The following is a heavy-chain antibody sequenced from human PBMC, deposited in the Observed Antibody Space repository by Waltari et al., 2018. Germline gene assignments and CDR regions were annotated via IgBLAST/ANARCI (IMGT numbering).Heavy chain of an antibody. D-gene: IGHD5-12*01. Sequence: VQLVQSGAEVKKPGATVKISCKASGGTFSSYAISWVRQAPGQGLEWMGGIIPIFGTANYAQKFQGRVTITADESTSTAYMELSSLRSEDTAVYYCASGSRDGYRNPHDAFDIWGQGTMVTVSS. J-gene: IGHJ3*02. CDR3: ASGSRDGYRNPHDAFDI. CDR1: GGTFSSYA. CDR2: IIPIFGTA. V-gene: IGHV1-69*13.